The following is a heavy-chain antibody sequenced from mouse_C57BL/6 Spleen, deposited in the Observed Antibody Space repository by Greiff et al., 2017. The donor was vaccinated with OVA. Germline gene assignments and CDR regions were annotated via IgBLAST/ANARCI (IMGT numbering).Heavy chain of an antibody. J-gene: IGHJ2*01. D-gene: IGHD4-1*01. V-gene: IGHV1-62-2*01. Sequence: VQLQQPGAELVKPGASVKLSCKASGYTFTEYTIHWVKQRPGQGLEWIGWIYPGRGSTKYNEKFKDKATLTADKSSSTVYMELSRLTSEDSAVYFCARHEGWDYFDYWGQGTTLTVSS. CDR1: GYTFTEYT. CDR3: ARHEGWDYFDY. CDR2: IYPGRGST.